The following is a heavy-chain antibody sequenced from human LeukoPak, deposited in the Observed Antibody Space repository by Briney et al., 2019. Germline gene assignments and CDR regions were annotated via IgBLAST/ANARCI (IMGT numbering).Heavy chain of an antibody. D-gene: IGHD6-6*01. CDR2: IYHSGST. Sequence: PSGTLSLTCAVSGGSISSSNWWSWVRQPPGKGLEWIGEIYHSGSTNYNPSLKSRVTISVDTPKNQFSLKLNSVTAADTAVYYCARESSSSFDYWGQGTLVTVSS. J-gene: IGHJ4*02. CDR1: GGSISSSNW. V-gene: IGHV4-4*02. CDR3: ARESSSSFDY.